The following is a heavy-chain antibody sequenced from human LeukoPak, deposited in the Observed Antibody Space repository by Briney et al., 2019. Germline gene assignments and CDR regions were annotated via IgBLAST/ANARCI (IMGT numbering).Heavy chain of an antibody. CDR3: ARYDYGRSGFDY. Sequence: GGSLRLSCAASGFTVSTNYMTWVRQAPGKGLEWVSVIYSGGTTYYADSAKGRFSISRDNSKNTLYLQMNSLRAEDTAVYYCARYDYGRSGFDYWGPGTLVTVSS. CDR1: GFTVSTNY. J-gene: IGHJ4*02. D-gene: IGHD5-12*01. CDR2: IYSGGTT. V-gene: IGHV3-66*01.